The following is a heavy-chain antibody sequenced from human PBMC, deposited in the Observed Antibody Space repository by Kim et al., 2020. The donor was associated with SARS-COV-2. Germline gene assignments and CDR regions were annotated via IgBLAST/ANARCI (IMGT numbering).Heavy chain of an antibody. CDR2: DGGSR. D-gene: IGHD3-3*02. Sequence: DGGSRYYAGSVKGRFTTSRDNAKSMVYLQMSSLRVDDTAIYYCTSIFEYWGQGALVTVSS. CDR3: TSIFEY. V-gene: IGHV3-74*01. J-gene: IGHJ4*02.